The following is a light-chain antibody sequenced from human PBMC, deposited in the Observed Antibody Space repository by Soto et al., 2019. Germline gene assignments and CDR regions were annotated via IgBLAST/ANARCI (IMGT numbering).Light chain of an antibody. CDR3: TSWTTSTTMI. Sequence: QSALTQPASVSGSPGQSITISCTGTSSDIGAYNFVSWYQQHPCKAPKLMLYDVNIRPSGVSNRFSGSKSGNTASLTISGLQAEDEADYYCTSWTTSTTMIFGGGTQLTVL. CDR1: SSDIGAYNF. V-gene: IGLV2-14*03. J-gene: IGLJ2*01. CDR2: DVN.